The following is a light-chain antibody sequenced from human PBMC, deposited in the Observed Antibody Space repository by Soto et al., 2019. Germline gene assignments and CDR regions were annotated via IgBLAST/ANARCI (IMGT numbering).Light chain of an antibody. V-gene: IGLV1-44*01. CDR3: AAWDDSLNVVV. CDR1: SSNIGSYT. CDR2: SNN. Sequence: QSVLTQPPSASGTPGQRVTISCSGSSSNIGSYTVNWYQQLPGTAPKLLIYSNNQRPSGVPDRFSGSKSGTSASLAISGLQSEDEADYNCAAWDDSLNVVVFGGGTKLTVL. J-gene: IGLJ2*01.